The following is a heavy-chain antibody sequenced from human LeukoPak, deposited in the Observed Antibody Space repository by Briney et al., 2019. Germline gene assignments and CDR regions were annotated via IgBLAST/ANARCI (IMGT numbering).Heavy chain of an antibody. V-gene: IGHV4-34*01. CDR2: INHSGST. D-gene: IGHD3-10*01. CDR3: ASNRLFVWFRGYYFDY. CDR1: GGSFSGYY. J-gene: IGHJ4*02. Sequence: SETLSLTCAVYGGSFSGYYWSWIRQPPGKGLEWIGEINHSGSTNYNPSLESRVTRSVDTSKNQFSLKLSSVTAADTAVYYCASNRLFVWFRGYYFDYWGQGTLVTVSS.